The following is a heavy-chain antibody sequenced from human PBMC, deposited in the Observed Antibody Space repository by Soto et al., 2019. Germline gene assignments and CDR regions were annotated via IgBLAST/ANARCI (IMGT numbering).Heavy chain of an antibody. CDR1: GYTFTSYG. CDR3: ASDPMHSSSWYLDY. D-gene: IGHD6-13*01. CDR2: ISAYNGNT. Sequence: ASVKVSCKASGYTFTSYGISWVRQAPGQGLEWMGWISAYNGNTNYAQKLQGRFTMTTDTSTSTAYMELRSLTSDDTAVYYCASDPMHSSSWYLDYWGQGTLVTVSS. V-gene: IGHV1-18*04. J-gene: IGHJ4*02.